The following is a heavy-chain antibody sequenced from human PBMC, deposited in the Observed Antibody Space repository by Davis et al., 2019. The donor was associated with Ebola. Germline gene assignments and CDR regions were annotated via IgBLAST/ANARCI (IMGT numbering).Heavy chain of an antibody. CDR3: ARFRFGELLYLGFDY. CDR1: GYTFTSYA. V-gene: IGHV1-18*01. J-gene: IGHJ4*02. Sequence: ASVKVSCKASGYTFTSYAMHWVRQAPGQRLEWMGWISAYNGNTNYAQKLQGRVTMTTDTSTSTAYMELRSLRSDDTAVYHCARFRFGELLYLGFDYWGQGTLVTVSS. D-gene: IGHD3-10*01. CDR2: ISAYNGNT.